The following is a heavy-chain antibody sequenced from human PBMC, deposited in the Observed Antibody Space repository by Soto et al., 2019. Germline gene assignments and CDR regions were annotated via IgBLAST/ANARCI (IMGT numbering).Heavy chain of an antibody. J-gene: IGHJ6*02. CDR3: ASSSGSYFGYYYGMDV. D-gene: IGHD1-26*01. CDR2: INPNSGGT. Sequence: SVKGDWKAAGYAFSVYYMHWVRQANGQGLEWMGWINPNSGGTNYAQKFQGWVTMTRDTSISTAYMELSRLRSEDTAVYYCASSSGSYFGYYYGMDVWGQGTTVTVSS. CDR1: GYAFSVYY. V-gene: IGHV1-2*04.